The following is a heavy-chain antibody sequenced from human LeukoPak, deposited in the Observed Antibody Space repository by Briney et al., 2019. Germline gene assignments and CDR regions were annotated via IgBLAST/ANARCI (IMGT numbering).Heavy chain of an antibody. CDR1: GYSFTSYW. Sequence: GESLKISCKGSGYSFTSYWIGWVRRMPGKGLEWMGIIYPGDSDTRYSPSFQGQVTTSADKSISTAYLQWSSLKASDTAMYYCARLRGDTAMRNAFDIWGQGTMVTVSS. CDR3: ARLRGDTAMRNAFDI. V-gene: IGHV5-51*01. J-gene: IGHJ3*02. D-gene: IGHD5-18*01. CDR2: IYPGDSDT.